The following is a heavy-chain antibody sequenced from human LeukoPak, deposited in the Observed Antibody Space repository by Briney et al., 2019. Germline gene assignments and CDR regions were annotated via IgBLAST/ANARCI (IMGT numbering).Heavy chain of an antibody. CDR2: INPYNGYT. Sequence: ASVKVSCKSSGYTFTDHFIHWVRQAPGQGLEWVGEINPYNGYTKYAWRLRGRVTMTRDTSISTAFMEVSRLTSDDTAVYYCARDYSLNDFDYWGQGTLVTVAS. CDR1: GYTFTDHF. D-gene: IGHD1-1*01. V-gene: IGHV1-2*02. J-gene: IGHJ4*02. CDR3: ARDYSLNDFDY.